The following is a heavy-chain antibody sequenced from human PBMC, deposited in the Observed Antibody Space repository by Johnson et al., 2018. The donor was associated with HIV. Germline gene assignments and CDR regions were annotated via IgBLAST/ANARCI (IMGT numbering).Heavy chain of an antibody. CDR3: ARLPSGYSRDGFNI. V-gene: IGHV3-30*04. CDR2: VSYDESSK. Sequence: QVQLVESGGGVVQPGRSLRLSCAASGFTFTTYAMHWVRQAPGKGLEWVAFVSYDESSKYYRDSVKGRFTISRDNSKNTLYLQMNSLRADDTAVYYCARLPSGYSRDGFNIWGQGTMVTVSS. D-gene: IGHD5-18*01. CDR1: GFTFTTYA. J-gene: IGHJ3*02.